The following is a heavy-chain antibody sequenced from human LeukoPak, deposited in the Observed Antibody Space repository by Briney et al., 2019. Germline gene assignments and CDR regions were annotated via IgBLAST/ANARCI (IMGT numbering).Heavy chain of an antibody. Sequence: ASVKVSCKASGGTFSSYAISWVRQAPGQGLEWMGGIIPIFGTANYAQKFQGRVTITADESTSTAYMELSSLRSEDTAVYCCARDQIVRRVPAAWGFDPWGQGTLVTVSS. V-gene: IGHV1-69*13. CDR1: GGTFSSYA. J-gene: IGHJ5*02. D-gene: IGHD2-2*01. CDR2: IIPIFGTA. CDR3: ARDQIVRRVPAAWGFDP.